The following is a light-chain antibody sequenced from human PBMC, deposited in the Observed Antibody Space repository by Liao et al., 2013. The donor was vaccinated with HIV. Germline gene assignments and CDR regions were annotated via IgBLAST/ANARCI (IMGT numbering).Light chain of an antibody. CDR2: QDS. J-gene: IGLJ1*01. CDR1: KLGDKY. Sequence: YELTQPPSVSVSPGQTASITCSGDKLGDKYACWYQQKPGQSPVVVIYQDSKRPSGIPERFSASNSGNTATLTISGTQAMDEADYYCQAWDSSTGEYVFGTGTKVTVL. CDR3: QAWDSSTGEYV. V-gene: IGLV3-1*01.